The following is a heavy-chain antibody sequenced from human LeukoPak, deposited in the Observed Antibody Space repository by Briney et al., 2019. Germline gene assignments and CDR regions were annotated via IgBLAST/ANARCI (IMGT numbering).Heavy chain of an antibody. J-gene: IGHJ6*03. V-gene: IGHV1-69*13. D-gene: IGHD2-15*01. CDR2: IIPIFGTA. CDR3: ARGGFGDCSGGSCNSPLYYYYYMDV. CDR1: GGTFSSYA. Sequence: ASVKVSCKASGGTFSSYAISWVRQAPGQGLEWMGGIIPIFGTANYAQKFQGRVTITADESTSTAYMELSSLRSEDTAVYYCARGGFGDCSGGSCNSPLYYYYYMDVWGKGTTVTVSS.